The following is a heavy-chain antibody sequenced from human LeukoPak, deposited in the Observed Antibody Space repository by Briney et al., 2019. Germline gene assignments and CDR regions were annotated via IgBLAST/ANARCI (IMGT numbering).Heavy chain of an antibody. CDR2: SSSSGSTI. D-gene: IGHD3/OR15-3a*01. CDR1: GFTLSDYY. CDR3: ARRRDFVDY. Sequence: GGSLRLSCSASGFTLSDYYMSWIRQAPGKGLEWVSYSSSSGSTIYYADSVKGRFAISRDNAKNSLYLQMNSLRAEDTAVYYCARRRDFVDYWGQGTLVTVSS. V-gene: IGHV3-11*01. J-gene: IGHJ4*02.